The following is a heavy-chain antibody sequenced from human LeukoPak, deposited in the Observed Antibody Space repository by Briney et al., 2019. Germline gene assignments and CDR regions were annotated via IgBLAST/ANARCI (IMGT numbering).Heavy chain of an antibody. J-gene: IGHJ3*01. CDR1: GVSISPYY. V-gene: IGHV4-4*09. D-gene: IGHD3-3*01. CDR3: ARLSAAVHLGAFDL. Sequence: TTSETLSLTRAVSGVSISPYYWAWIRQPPGKGLEWIGYIHTSGSNNQYPSLKSRVTISVDKSKNHFSLRLTSVTAADTAVYYCARLSAAVHLGAFDLWGQGTMVTVSS. CDR2: IHTSGSN.